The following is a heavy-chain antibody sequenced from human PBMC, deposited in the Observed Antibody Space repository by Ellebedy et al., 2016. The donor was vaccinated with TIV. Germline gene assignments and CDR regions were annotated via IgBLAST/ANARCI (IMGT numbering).Heavy chain of an antibody. CDR2: ISSSSRHI. V-gene: IGHV3-21*06. Sequence: PGGSLRLSCVVSGFTFSSYSMNWVRQAPGKGLEWVSSISSSSRHINYVDSVKGRFSISRDNAKNSLYLEMHSLRAEDTAVYYCSRATAATGTPGTPGMDYWGQGTLVTVSA. CDR3: SRATAATGTPGTPGMDY. D-gene: IGHD6-13*01. CDR1: GFTFSSYS. J-gene: IGHJ4*02.